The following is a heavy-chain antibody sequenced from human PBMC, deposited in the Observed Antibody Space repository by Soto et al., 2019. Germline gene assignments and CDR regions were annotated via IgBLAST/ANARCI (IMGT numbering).Heavy chain of an antibody. CDR2: ISGSGGST. CDR1: GFTFSSYA. CDR3: AKHLHDYIWWSYRYSFDY. Sequence: EVQLLESGGGLVQPGGSLRLSCAASGFTFSSYAMSWVRQAPGKGLEWVSAISGSGGSTYYADSVKGRFTISRDNSKNTLYLQMNSLKAEDTAVYYCAKHLHDYIWWSYRYSFDYWGQGTLVTVSS. J-gene: IGHJ4*02. D-gene: IGHD3-16*02. V-gene: IGHV3-23*01.